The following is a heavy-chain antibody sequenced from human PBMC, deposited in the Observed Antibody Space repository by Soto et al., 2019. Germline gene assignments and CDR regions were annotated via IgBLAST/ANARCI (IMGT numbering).Heavy chain of an antibody. CDR1: GLTFRNFV. V-gene: IGHV3-23*01. CDR3: APDRGWGVVCPSHDY. J-gene: IGHJ4*02. D-gene: IGHD2-8*02. CDR2: IRGTGGET. Sequence: EVQLLESGGGIVQPGGSLRVSCVASGLTFRNFVMTWVRQAPGKGLEWVSAIRGTGGETFYADSVKGRFTISRGNSNNTLYLQMNSLRDENKALYFCAPDRGWGVVCPSHDYWGQGTLVTVSS.